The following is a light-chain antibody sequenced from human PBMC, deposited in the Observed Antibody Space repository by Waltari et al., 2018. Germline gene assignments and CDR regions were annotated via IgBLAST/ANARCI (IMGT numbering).Light chain of an antibody. Sequence: DIQMTQSPSSLSASGGDRVTITCRASQSISSYLNCYQQKPGKAPKLLIYAAYSLQSGVPSRFSGSGSGTDFTLTISSLQPEDFATYYCQQSYSTPYTFGQGTKLEIK. CDR3: QQSYSTPYT. CDR1: QSISSY. CDR2: AAY. J-gene: IGKJ2*01. V-gene: IGKV1-39*01.